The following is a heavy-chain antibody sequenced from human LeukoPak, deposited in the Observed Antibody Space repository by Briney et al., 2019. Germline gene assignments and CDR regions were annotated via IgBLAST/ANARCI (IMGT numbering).Heavy chain of an antibody. Sequence: GGSLRLSCAASGFTFSSYEMNWVRQAPGKGLEWVSYISSSGSTIYYADSVKGRFTISRDNAKNSLYLQMNSLRAEDTAVYYCAKALGTTPWFDPWGQGTLVTVSS. CDR2: ISSSGSTI. V-gene: IGHV3-48*03. J-gene: IGHJ5*02. D-gene: IGHD1-1*01. CDR1: GFTFSSYE. CDR3: AKALGTTPWFDP.